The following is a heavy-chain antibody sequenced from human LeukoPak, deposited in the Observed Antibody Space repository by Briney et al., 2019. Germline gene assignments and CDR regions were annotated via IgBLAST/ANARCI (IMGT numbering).Heavy chain of an antibody. Sequence: EPGKVPETLLCSSGFTFSSYAMHWVRQAPGKGLEWVAVISYDGSNKYYADSVKGRFTISRDNSKNTLYLQMNSLRAEDTAVYYCARGLVYDSSGYPTWGQGTLVTVSS. D-gene: IGHD3-22*01. CDR3: ARGLVYDSSGYPT. CDR2: ISYDGSNK. J-gene: IGHJ5*02. CDR1: GFTFSSYA. V-gene: IGHV3-30-3*01.